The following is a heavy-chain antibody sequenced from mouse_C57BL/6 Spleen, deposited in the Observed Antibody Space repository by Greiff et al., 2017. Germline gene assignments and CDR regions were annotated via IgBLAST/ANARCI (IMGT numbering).Heavy chain of an antibody. V-gene: IGHV1-81*01. Sequence: QVQLQQSGAELARPGASVKLSCTASGYTFTSYGISWVKQRTGQGLEWIGEIYPRSGNTYYTEKFKGKATLTADKSSSTAYLELRSLTSEDSAVYFCARRGENYAMDYWGQGTSVTVSS. CDR2: IYPRSGNT. J-gene: IGHJ4*01. CDR1: GYTFTSYG. CDR3: ARRGENYAMDY.